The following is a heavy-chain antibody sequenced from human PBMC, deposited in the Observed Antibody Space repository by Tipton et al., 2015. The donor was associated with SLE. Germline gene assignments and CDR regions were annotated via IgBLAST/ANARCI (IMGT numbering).Heavy chain of an antibody. CDR2: ISYDGSNK. CDR1: GFTFSSYA. V-gene: IGHV3-30*04. J-gene: IGHJ4*02. D-gene: IGHD3-16*01. Sequence: SLRLSCAASGFTFSSYAMHWVRQAPGKGLEWVAVISYDGSNKYYADSVKGRFTISRDNSKNTLYLQMNSLRAEDTAVYYCAKDTGRWGDYWGQGTLVTVSS. CDR3: AKDTGRWGDY.